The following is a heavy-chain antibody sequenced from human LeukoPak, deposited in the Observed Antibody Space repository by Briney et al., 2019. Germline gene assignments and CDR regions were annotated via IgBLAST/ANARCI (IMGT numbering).Heavy chain of an antibody. CDR1: GGSFSGYY. V-gene: IGHV4-34*01. CDR2: IDHSGST. J-gene: IGHJ4*02. Sequence: PSETLSLTCAVYGGSFSGYYWSWIRQPPGKGLEWIGEIDHSGSTNYNPSLKSRVTISVDTSKNQFSLKLSSVTAADTAVYYCARGVVGATDYFDYWGQGTLVTVSS. CDR3: ARGVVGATDYFDY. D-gene: IGHD1-26*01.